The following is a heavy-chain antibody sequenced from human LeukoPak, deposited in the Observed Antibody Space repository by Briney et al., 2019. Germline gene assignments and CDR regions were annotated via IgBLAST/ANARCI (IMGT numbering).Heavy chain of an antibody. CDR1: GYTLTELS. D-gene: IGHD3-3*01. V-gene: IGHV1-24*01. CDR3: ATEGLRFLEWPPRY. J-gene: IGHJ4*02. Sequence: ASVKVSCKXSGYTLTELSMHWVRQAPGKGLEWMGGFDPEDGETIYAQKFQGRVTMTEDTSTDTAYMELSSLRSEDTAVYYCATEGLRFLEWPPRYWGQGTLVTVSS. CDR2: FDPEDGET.